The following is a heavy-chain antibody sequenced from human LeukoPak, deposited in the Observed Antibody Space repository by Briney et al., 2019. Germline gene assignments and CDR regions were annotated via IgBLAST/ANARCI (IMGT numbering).Heavy chain of an antibody. V-gene: IGHV3-23*01. CDR2: ISGSGGST. CDR1: GFTFSSYA. Sequence: GGSLRLSCAASGFTFSSYAMSWVRQAPGKGLEWDSAISGSGGSTYYADSVKGRFTISRDNSKNTLYLQMNSLRAEDTAVYYCAKDRVGGIVLRFLEWFDYWGQGTLVTVSS. CDR3: AKDRVGGIVLRFLEWFDY. D-gene: IGHD3-3*01. J-gene: IGHJ4*02.